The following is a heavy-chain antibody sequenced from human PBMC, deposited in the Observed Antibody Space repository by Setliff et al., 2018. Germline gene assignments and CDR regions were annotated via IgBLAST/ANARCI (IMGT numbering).Heavy chain of an antibody. Sequence: SETLSLTCAVSGYSISSGYYWGWIRQPPGKGLEWIGSIYQSGSTYYNPSLKSLVIVSVDTSKNQFSLKLSSVTAADTAVYYCARLPGYCNGGNCYGYYTFDIWGQGTMVTVS. CDR1: GYSISSGYY. D-gene: IGHD2-15*01. CDR3: ARLPGYCNGGNCYGYYTFDI. J-gene: IGHJ3*02. CDR2: IYQSGST. V-gene: IGHV4-38-2*01.